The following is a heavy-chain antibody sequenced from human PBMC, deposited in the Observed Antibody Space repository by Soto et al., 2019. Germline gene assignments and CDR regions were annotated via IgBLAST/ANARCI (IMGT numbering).Heavy chain of an antibody. CDR3: AKEGPGGGRHFYYAMDV. J-gene: IGHJ6*02. D-gene: IGHD1-26*01. Sequence: WGSLRLSCAASGFFFSDYGIRFCGHAPWKWLEWVALITNDGNNEYYRESVKGRFSISRGRSTNTVDLLMNSLRPEDTGVYYCAKEGPGGGRHFYYAMDVWGQGTTVTVSS. CDR1: GFFFSDYG. V-gene: IGHV3-30*02. CDR2: ITNDGNNE.